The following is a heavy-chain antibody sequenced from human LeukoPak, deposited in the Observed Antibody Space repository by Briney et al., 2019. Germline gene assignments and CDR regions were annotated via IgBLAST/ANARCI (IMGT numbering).Heavy chain of an antibody. CDR3: AVSGGYYNYYMDV. D-gene: IGHD3-16*01. V-gene: IGHV3-7*01. CDR1: GFTFSSYW. Sequence: GGSLRLSCAASGFTFSSYWMSWVRQAPGKGLEWVANIKQDGSEKYYVDSVKGRFTISRDNAKNSLYLQMNSLRAEDTAVYYCAVSGGYYNYYMDVWGKGTTFTVSS. CDR2: IKQDGSEK. J-gene: IGHJ6*03.